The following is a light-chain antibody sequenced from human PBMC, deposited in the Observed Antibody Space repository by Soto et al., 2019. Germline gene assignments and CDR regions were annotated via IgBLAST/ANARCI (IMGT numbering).Light chain of an antibody. CDR1: STDVGGYNY. Sequence: QSALTQPRSVSGSPGQSVTISCTGASTDVGGYNYVSWYQQHPDNAPKLIIYDVGERPSGVSDRFSGSKSGNTASLTISGLQAEDEADYYCCSYAGSYTLFGGGTKVTVL. J-gene: IGLJ3*02. V-gene: IGLV2-11*01. CDR3: CSYAGSYTL. CDR2: DVG.